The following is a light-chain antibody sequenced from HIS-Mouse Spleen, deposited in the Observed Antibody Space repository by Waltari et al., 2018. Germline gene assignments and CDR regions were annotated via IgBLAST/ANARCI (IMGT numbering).Light chain of an antibody. CDR3: QQYDNLRVT. Sequence: DIQMTQSPSSLSASVGDRVTIPCQASQDISNYLNWYQQKPGKAPKLLIYDASNLETGVPSRFSGSGSGTDFTFTISSLQPEDIATYYCQQYDNLRVTFGPGTKVDIK. J-gene: IGKJ3*01. CDR2: DAS. V-gene: IGKV1-33*01. CDR1: QDISNY.